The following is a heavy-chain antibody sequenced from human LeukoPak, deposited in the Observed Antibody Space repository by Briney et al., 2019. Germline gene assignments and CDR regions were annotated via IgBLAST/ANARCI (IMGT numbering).Heavy chain of an antibody. CDR1: GYSFTSYW. V-gene: IGHV5-51*01. Sequence: PGESLKISCMGSGYSFTSYWIGWVRQMPGKGLEWMGIIYPGDSDTRYSPSFQGQVTISADKSISTAYLQWSSLKASDTAMYYCARRGYYDSSGYLRAFDIWGQGTMVTVSS. CDR3: ARRGYYDSSGYLRAFDI. CDR2: IYPGDSDT. D-gene: IGHD3-22*01. J-gene: IGHJ3*02.